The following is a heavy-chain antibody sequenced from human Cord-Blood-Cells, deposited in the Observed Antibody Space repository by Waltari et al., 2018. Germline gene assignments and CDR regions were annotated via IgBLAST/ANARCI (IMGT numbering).Heavy chain of an antibody. D-gene: IGHD3-10*01. V-gene: IGHV5-51*01. CDR3: ARRRYYGSGRHDAFDI. J-gene: IGHJ3*02. CDR2: IYPGDSDT. CDR1: GYSFTSYW. Sequence: EVQLVQSGAEVKKPGESLQISCQGSGYSFTSYWICWVRQMPGKGLEWMGIIYPGDSDTRYSPSFQGQVTISADKSISTAYLQWSSLKASDTAMYYCARRRYYGSGRHDAFDIWGQGTMVTVSS.